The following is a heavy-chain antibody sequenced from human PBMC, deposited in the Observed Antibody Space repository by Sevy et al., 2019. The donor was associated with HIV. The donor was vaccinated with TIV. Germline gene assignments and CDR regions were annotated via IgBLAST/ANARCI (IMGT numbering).Heavy chain of an antibody. CDR3: ARDGGVT. CDR1: GFTFSSYA. Sequence: GGSLRLSCAASGFTFSSYAMHWVRQAPGKGLEWEAVISYDGSNKYYADSVKGRFTISRDNSKNTLYLQMNSLRAEDTAVYYCARDGGVTWGQGTLVTVSS. V-gene: IGHV3-30*04. D-gene: IGHD3-16*01. J-gene: IGHJ5*02. CDR2: ISYDGSNK.